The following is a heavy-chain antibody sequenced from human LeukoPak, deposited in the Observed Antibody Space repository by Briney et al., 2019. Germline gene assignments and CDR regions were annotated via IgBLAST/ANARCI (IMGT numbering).Heavy chain of an antibody. V-gene: IGHV1-69*13. J-gene: IGHJ4*02. D-gene: IGHD6-19*01. CDR3: ARLRIAVDRRTIFGY. CDR1: GGTFSSYA. CDR2: IIPIFGTA. Sequence: SVKVSCKASGGTFSSYAISWVRQAPGQGLEWMGGIIPIFGTANYAQKFQGRVTITADESTSTAYMELSSLRSEDTAVYYCARLRIAVDRRTIFGYWGQGTLVTVSS.